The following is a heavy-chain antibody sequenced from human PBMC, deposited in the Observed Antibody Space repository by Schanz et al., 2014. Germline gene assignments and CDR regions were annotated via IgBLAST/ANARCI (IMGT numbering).Heavy chain of an antibody. J-gene: IGHJ4*02. V-gene: IGHV3-48*04. CDR3: ARAHGNNWYGKGLDY. D-gene: IGHD1-1*01. CDR1: GFTFSSYA. Sequence: EGQLAESGGGLIQPGGSLRLSCAASGFTFSSYAMSWVRQAPGKGLEWVSDISSGSSYANYADSVKGRFTISRDNSKNTLYLQMNSLRADDTAVYFCARAHGNNWYGKGLDYWGQGTQVTVSS. CDR2: ISSGSSYA.